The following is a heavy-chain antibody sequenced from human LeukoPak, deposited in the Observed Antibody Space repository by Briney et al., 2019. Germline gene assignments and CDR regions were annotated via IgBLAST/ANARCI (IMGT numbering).Heavy chain of an antibody. D-gene: IGHD3-22*01. CDR3: ARGLAYYYASSAYFLDF. V-gene: IGHV3-53*05. CDR1: GFTVSSND. J-gene: IGHJ4*02. Sequence: GGSLRLSCAASGFTVSSNDMSWVRQAPGKGLEWVSVIYSGGYTYYADSVKGRFTISRDNSKNTLYLQMNSLRAEDTAVFYCARGLAYYYASSAYFLDFWGQGTLVTVSS. CDR2: IYSGGYT.